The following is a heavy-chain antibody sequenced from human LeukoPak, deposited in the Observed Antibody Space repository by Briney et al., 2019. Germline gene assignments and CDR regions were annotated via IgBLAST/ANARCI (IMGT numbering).Heavy chain of an antibody. J-gene: IGHJ5*02. CDR2: TYYSGST. CDR3: ARDEGRYKHLVGVDP. Sequence: SETLSLTCTVSGGSISSYYWNWIRQPPGKGLEWIGYTYYSGSTNYNPSLKSRVTISVDTSKNQFSLKLSSVTAADTAVYYCARDEGRYKHLVGVDPWGQGTLVTVSS. V-gene: IGHV4-59*01. CDR1: GGSISSYY. D-gene: IGHD6-6*01.